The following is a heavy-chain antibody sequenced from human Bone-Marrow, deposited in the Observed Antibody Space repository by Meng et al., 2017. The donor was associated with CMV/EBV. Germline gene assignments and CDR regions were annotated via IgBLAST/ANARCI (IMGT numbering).Heavy chain of an antibody. D-gene: IGHD2-2*02. Sequence: FSGSAMHWVGQDSGTGLEWVGRMRSKANSYATAYAASVKGRFTISRDDSKNTAYLQINSLKTEDTAVYYCTRHGGYCSSTSCYTVDYWGQGTLVTVSS. V-gene: IGHV3-73*01. J-gene: IGHJ4*02. CDR3: TRHGGYCSSTSCYTVDY. CDR1: FSGSA. CDR2: MRSKANSYAT.